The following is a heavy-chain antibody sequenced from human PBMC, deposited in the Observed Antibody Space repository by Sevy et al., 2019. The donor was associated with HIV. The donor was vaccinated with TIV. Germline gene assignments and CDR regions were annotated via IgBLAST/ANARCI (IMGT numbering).Heavy chain of an antibody. CDR2: IGGSADYT. Sequence: GGSLRLSCVTSGFTFSSYAMSWVRQTPGKGLEWVSAIGGSADYTYYADSVKGRFTISRDNSKNTVYLQMNGLRAEDTAVYYCAKEVSKHSSSEYWGQGTLVTVSS. V-gene: IGHV3-23*01. CDR1: GFTFSSYA. CDR3: AKEVSKHSSSEY. J-gene: IGHJ4*02. D-gene: IGHD4-4*01.